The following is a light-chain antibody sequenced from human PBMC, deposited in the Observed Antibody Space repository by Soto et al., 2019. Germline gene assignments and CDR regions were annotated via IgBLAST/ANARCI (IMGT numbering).Light chain of an antibody. V-gene: IGLV1-47*01. J-gene: IGLJ3*02. Sequence: QPVLTQPPSASGTPGQRVTISCSGSSSNIGNNHLFWYQQLPGTAPKLLIYKTNHRPSRVPDRFSASKSGTSASLAISGLRSEDEADYYCAAWDDSLRVWVFGGGTKVTVL. CDR2: KTN. CDR3: AAWDDSLRVWV. CDR1: SSNIGNNH.